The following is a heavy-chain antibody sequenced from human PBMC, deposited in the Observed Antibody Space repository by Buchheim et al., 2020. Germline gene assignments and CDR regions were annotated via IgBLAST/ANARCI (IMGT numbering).Heavy chain of an antibody. CDR3: ARASGGNKNFDS. J-gene: IGHJ4*02. Sequence: VQLVEYGGGVVQPGRSLRLSCEASGLMVSAYGMHWVRQAPGKGLVWVSRINTDGSSTTYADSVKGRFTISRDNAKNTLYQQMNSLRAEDTAVYYCARASGGNKNFDSWGQGTL. V-gene: IGHV3-74*02. CDR2: INTDGSST. CDR1: GLMVSAYG. D-gene: IGHD1-1*01.